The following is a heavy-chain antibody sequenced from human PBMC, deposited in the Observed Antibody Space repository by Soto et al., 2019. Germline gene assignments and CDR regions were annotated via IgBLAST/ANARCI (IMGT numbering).Heavy chain of an antibody. Sequence: GGSLRLSCAASGFTFSSYAMHWVRQAPGKGLEWVAVISYDGSNKYYADSVKGRFTISRDNSKNTLYLQMNSLRAEDTAVYYCARDLYSSGWSFYFFDYWGQGTLVTVS. D-gene: IGHD6-19*01. J-gene: IGHJ4*02. CDR2: ISYDGSNK. V-gene: IGHV3-30-3*01. CDR3: ARDLYSSGWSFYFFDY. CDR1: GFTFSSYA.